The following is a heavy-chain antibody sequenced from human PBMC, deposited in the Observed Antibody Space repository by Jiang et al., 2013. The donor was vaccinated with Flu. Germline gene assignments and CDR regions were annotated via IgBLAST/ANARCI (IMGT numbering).Heavy chain of an antibody. D-gene: IGHD1-1*01. V-gene: IGHV5-10-1*01. Sequence: GRVDPDDSSADYSPSFQGHVTLSADKSINTAYLQWSSLKASDTAMYYCARQETGTTVDYYYYSMDVWGQGTTVTVSS. CDR2: VDPDDSSA. CDR3: ARQETGTTVDYYYYSMDV. J-gene: IGHJ6*02.